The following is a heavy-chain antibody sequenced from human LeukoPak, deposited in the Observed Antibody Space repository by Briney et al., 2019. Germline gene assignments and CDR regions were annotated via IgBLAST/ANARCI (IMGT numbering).Heavy chain of an antibody. J-gene: IGHJ6*04. V-gene: IGHV3-7*03. CDR1: GFSFSNYA. CDR2: IKQGGSEK. D-gene: IGHD2-15*01. Sequence: GGSLRLSCSASGFSFSNYAMYWVRQAPGKGLAWVANIKQGGSEKYYVDSVKGRFTISRDSAKNSLYLQMNSLRAEDTAVYYCARDFGLRCSGGTCYSVYYYGMDVWGKGTTVTVSS. CDR3: ARDFGLRCSGGTCYSVYYYGMDV.